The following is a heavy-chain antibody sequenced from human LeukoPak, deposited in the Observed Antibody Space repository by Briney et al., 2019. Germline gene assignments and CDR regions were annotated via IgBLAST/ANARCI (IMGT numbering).Heavy chain of an antibody. CDR2: INHSGST. V-gene: IGHV4-34*01. J-gene: IGHJ4*02. CDR3: ARKGVIRPIMITFGGVIAPFDY. D-gene: IGHD3-16*02. CDR1: GGSFSGYY. Sequence: KCSETLSLTCAVYGGSFSGYYWSWIRQPPVKGLEWIGEINHSGSTNYNPSLKSRVTISVDTSKNQFSLKLSSVTAADTAVYYCARKGVIRPIMITFGGVIAPFDYWGQGTLVTVSS.